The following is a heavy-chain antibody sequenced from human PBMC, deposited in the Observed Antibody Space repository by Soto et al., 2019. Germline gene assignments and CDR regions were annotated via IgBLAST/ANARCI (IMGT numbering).Heavy chain of an antibody. V-gene: IGHV4-31*03. CDR1: GGSISSGGYY. CDR2: IYYSGST. J-gene: IGHJ6*03. CDR3: ATGVPADPGYYYYYMDV. Sequence: SETLSLTCTVSGGSISSGGYYWSWIRQHPGKGLEWIGYIYYSGSTYYNPSLKSRVTISVDTSKNQFSLKLSSVTAADTAVYYCATGVPADPGYYYYYMDVWGKGTTVTVSS. D-gene: IGHD2-2*01.